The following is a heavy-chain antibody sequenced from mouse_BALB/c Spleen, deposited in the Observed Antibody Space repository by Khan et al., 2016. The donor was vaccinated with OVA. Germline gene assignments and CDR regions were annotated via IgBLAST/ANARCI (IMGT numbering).Heavy chain of an antibody. Sequence: EVELVESGPGLVKPSQSLSLICTVTGYSITRDYAWNWIRQFPGNKLEWMGFISYSGNTKYNPSLKSRISITRDTSKNQFFLQLNSVTTEDTATYYCAIVYGGDFDYWGQGTTLTVSS. D-gene: IGHD1-1*01. CDR3: AIVYGGDFDY. CDR1: GYSITRDYA. J-gene: IGHJ2*01. CDR2: ISYSGNT. V-gene: IGHV3-2*02.